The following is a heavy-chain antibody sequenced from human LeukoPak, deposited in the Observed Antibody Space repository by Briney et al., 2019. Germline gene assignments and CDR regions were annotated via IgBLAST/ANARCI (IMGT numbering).Heavy chain of an antibody. CDR2: IYSGGST. V-gene: IGHV3-66*01. Sequence: PGGSLRLSCAASGFTVSSNYMSWVRQAPGKGLEWVSVIYSGGSTYYADSVKGRFTISRDNSKNTLYLQMSSLRAEDTAVYYCAREATTVITGYFDYWGQGTLVTVSS. D-gene: IGHD4-17*01. CDR3: AREATTVITGYFDY. CDR1: GFTVSSNY. J-gene: IGHJ4*02.